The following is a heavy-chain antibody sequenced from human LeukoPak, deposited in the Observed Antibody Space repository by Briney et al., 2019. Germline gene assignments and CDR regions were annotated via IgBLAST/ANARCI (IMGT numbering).Heavy chain of an antibody. V-gene: IGHV4-39*01. CDR3: ARPGAARGYYYMDV. J-gene: IGHJ6*03. Sequence: SETLSLTCTVSGGSISSSSYYWGWIRQPPGKELEWIGSIYYSGNTYYNPSLKSRVIISVDTSHNQFSLQLSSVTAADTAVYYCARPGAARGYYYMDVWGKGTTVTVSS. CDR1: GGSISSSSYY. D-gene: IGHD6-6*01. CDR2: IYYSGNT.